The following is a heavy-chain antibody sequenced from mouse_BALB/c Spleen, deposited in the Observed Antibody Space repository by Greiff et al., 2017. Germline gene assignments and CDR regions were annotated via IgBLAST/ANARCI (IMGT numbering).Heavy chain of an antibody. D-gene: IGHD1-1*01. CDR3: AVDYYGSSYGY. Sequence: QVQLKQPGAELVRPGASVKLSCKASGYTFTSYWINWVKQRPGQGLEWIGNIYPSDSYTNYNQKFKDKATLTVDKSSSTAYMQLSSLTSEDTAVYYCAVDYYGSSYGYWGQGTTLTVSS. CDR2: IYPSDSYT. J-gene: IGHJ2*01. V-gene: IGHV1-69*02. CDR1: GYTFTSYW.